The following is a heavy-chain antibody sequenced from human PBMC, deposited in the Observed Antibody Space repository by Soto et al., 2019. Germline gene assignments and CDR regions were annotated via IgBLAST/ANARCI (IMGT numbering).Heavy chain of an antibody. J-gene: IGHJ3*02. CDR2: ISGSGGST. V-gene: IGHV3-23*01. D-gene: IGHD3-22*01. CDR3: AKVLSGYHPRYALDI. CDR1: GFTFSSYA. Sequence: GGSLRLSCAASGFTFSSYAMSWVRQAPGKGLEWVSAISGSGGSTFYADSVKGRFTTSRDNSKSTLYLQMNSLRAEDTAVYYCAKVLSGYHPRYALDIWGQGTMVTVSS.